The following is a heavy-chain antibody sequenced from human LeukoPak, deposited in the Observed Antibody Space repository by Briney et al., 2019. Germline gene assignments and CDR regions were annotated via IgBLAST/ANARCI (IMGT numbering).Heavy chain of an antibody. V-gene: IGHV4-59*01. Sequence: ASETLSPTCTVSGGSISSYYWSWIRQPPGKGLEWIGYIYYSGSTNYNPSLKSRVTISVDTSKNQFSLKLSSVTAADTAVYYCARGLIAAAGLIWFDPWGQGTLVTVSS. J-gene: IGHJ5*02. CDR3: ARGLIAAAGLIWFDP. D-gene: IGHD6-13*01. CDR2: IYYSGST. CDR1: GGSISSYY.